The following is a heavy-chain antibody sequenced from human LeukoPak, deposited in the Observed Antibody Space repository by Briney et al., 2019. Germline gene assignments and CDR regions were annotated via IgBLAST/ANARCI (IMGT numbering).Heavy chain of an antibody. CDR1: GGSIRSYY. Sequence: SETLSLTCTVSGGSIRSYYWSWIRQPAGKGLEWIGHIYISGNTNYNPSLKSRVTMSVDTSKNQFSLRLSSVTAADTAVYYCASALLYYDFSSGYESFQPWGQGTLVTVS. D-gene: IGHD3-3*01. CDR3: ASALLYYDFSSGYESFQP. CDR2: IYISGNT. J-gene: IGHJ1*01. V-gene: IGHV4-4*07.